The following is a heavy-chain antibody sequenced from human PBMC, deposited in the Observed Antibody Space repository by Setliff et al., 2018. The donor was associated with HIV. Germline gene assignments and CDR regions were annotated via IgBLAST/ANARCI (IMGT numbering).Heavy chain of an antibody. J-gene: IGHJ4*02. D-gene: IGHD3-10*01. Sequence: PSETLSLTCTVSGGSISGYYWSWIRQSPGKGLEWIGYIYTSGSTKYNPSLKSRVTMSVDASKSQVSLRLTSVTAADTAVYYCARNTRAGDFDYWGQGTLVTVSS. V-gene: IGHV4-4*08. CDR1: GGSISGYY. CDR2: IYTSGST. CDR3: ARNTRAGDFDY.